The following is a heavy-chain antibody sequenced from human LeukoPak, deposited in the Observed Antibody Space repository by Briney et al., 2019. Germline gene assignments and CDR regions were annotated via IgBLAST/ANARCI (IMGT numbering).Heavy chain of an antibody. CDR3: ARDRTTYYYDSSGSYFDY. V-gene: IGHV3-30*01. Sequence: PGGSLRLSCAASGFTFSSYAMHWVRQAPGKGLEWVAVISYDGSNKYYADPVKGRFTISRDNSKNTLYLQMNSLRAEDTAVYYCARDRTTYYYDSSGSYFDYWGQGTLVTDSS. D-gene: IGHD3-22*01. J-gene: IGHJ4*02. CDR1: GFTFSSYA. CDR2: ISYDGSNK.